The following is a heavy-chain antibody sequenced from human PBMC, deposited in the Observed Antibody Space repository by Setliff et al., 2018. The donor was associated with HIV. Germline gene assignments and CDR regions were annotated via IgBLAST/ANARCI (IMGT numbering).Heavy chain of an antibody. V-gene: IGHV3-30*18. D-gene: IGHD2-21*01. J-gene: IGHJ4*02. CDR1: TFTFTTSI. CDR2: ISYDGTSK. CDR3: AKGCGGAGFCYYADY. Sequence: PGGSLRLSCTAPTFTFTTSIFHWVRQAPGKGLEWVAIISYDGTSKHYADFVKGRFTISRDNSKNTLYLHMNNLRGDDTAVYYCAKGCGGAGFCYYADYWGQGTVVTVSS.